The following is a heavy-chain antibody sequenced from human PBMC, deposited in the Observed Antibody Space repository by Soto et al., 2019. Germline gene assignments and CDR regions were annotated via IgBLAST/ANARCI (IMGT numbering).Heavy chain of an antibody. CDR1: GYTFTSYG. V-gene: IGHV1-18*01. CDR2: ISAYNGNT. J-gene: IGHJ5*02. Sequence: QVQLVQSGAEVKKPGASVKVSCKASGYTFTSYGISWVRQAPGQGLEWMGWISAYNGNTNYAQKLQGRVTMTTDTSRSTAYMAPRRLRCDDTSEYNCARGLPGSMSYYVKHDRWFDPWGQGTLVTVSS. CDR3: ARGLPGSMSYYVKHDRWFDP. D-gene: IGHD3-10*01.